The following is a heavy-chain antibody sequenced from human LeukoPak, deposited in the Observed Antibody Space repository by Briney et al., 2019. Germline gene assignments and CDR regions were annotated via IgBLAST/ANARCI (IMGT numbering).Heavy chain of an antibody. V-gene: IGHV3-23*01. CDR3: VKEAEVSPLSYFDH. CDR1: GFTFSSYG. J-gene: IGHJ4*02. D-gene: IGHD2/OR15-2a*01. Sequence: GGSLRLSCAASGFTFSSYGMSWVRQAPGKGLEWVSSISDSGGNTYYADSVKGRFTISRDNSKNTLYLQMNSLRAEDTAVYYCVKEAEVSPLSYFDHWGQGTLVAVSS. CDR2: ISDSGGNT.